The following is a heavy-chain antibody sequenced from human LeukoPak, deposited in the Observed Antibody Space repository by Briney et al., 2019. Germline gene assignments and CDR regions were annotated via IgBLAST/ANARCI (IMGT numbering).Heavy chain of an antibody. CDR3: ARDPRDYGENYYYYYMDV. CDR1: GGTFSSYA. CDR2: IIPIFGTA. D-gene: IGHD4-17*01. J-gene: IGHJ6*03. V-gene: IGHV1-69*13. Sequence: SVKVSCKASGGTFSSYAISWVRQAPGQRLEWMGGIIPIFGTANYAQKFQGRVTITADESTSTAYMELSSLRSEDTAVYYCARDPRDYGENYYYYYMDVWGKGTTVTVSS.